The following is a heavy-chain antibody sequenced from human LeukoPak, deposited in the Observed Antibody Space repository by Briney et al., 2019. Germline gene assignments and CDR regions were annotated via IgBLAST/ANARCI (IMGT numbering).Heavy chain of an antibody. CDR3: TRDLMDYDVSTGLHHYYMDV. J-gene: IGHJ6*02. CDR1: GFTFSSYW. V-gene: IGHV3-74*01. CDR2: TNGDGRNI. Sequence: GGSLRLSCVASGFTFSSYWMHWVRQDPRKGLVWVSRTNGDGRNINYADSVRGRFTISRDNAKNTLYLQMNTLRVEDTAVYYCTRDLMDYDVSTGLHHYYMDVWGQGTTVTVSS. D-gene: IGHD3-9*01.